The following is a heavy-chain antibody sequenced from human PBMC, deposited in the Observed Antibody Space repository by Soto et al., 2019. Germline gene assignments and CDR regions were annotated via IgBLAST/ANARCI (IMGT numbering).Heavy chain of an antibody. Sequence: SETLSLTCTVSGGSISSYYWSWIRQPPGKGLEWIGYIYYSGSTNYNPSLKSRVNISVDTSKNQFYLKLSSVTAEDTAVYYCARSTAALPTDAFDIWGQGTMVTVSS. CDR3: ARSTAALPTDAFDI. V-gene: IGHV4-59*01. CDR2: IYYSGST. D-gene: IGHD2-2*01. J-gene: IGHJ3*02. CDR1: GGSISSYY.